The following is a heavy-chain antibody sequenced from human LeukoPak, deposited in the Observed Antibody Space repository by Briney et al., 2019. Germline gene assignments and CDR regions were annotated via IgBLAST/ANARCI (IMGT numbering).Heavy chain of an antibody. D-gene: IGHD3-22*01. V-gene: IGHV4-34*01. CDR2: INHSGST. CDR3: ARLGGSGYSVGLYDY. Sequence: SETLSLTCAVYGGSFSGYYWSWIRQPPGKGLEWIGEINHSGSTNYNPSLKSRVTISVDTSKNQFSLKLSSVTAADTAVYYCARLGGSGYSVGLYDYWGQGTLVTVSS. CDR1: GGSFSGYY. J-gene: IGHJ4*02.